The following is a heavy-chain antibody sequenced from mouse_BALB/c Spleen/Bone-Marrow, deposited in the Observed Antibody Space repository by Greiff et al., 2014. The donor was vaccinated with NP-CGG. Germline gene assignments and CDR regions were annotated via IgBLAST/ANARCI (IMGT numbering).Heavy chain of an antibody. D-gene: IGHD1-1*01. J-gene: IGHJ4*01. V-gene: IGHV1-82*01. Sequence: QVQLQQSGLELVKPGASVKISCTGSGYAFSSSWMNWVKQRPGQGLEWIGRIYPGDGDTNSNGRFKGKATLTADRSSNTAYMQLSSLTSVDSAVYFCARSAYYGSSYGAMDYWGQGTSVTVSS. CDR3: ARSAYYGSSYGAMDY. CDR1: GYAFSSSW. CDR2: IYPGDGDT.